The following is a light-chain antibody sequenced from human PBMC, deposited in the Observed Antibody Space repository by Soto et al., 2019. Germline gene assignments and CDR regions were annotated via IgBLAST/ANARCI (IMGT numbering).Light chain of an antibody. J-gene: IGLJ2*01. V-gene: IGLV2-14*03. Sequence: QSALTQPASVSGSPGQSITISCTGTSSDIGASDYVSWYQQHPDKAPKLIIYDVNNRPSGVSSRFSGSKSGNTASLTISGLQADDNADYFCSSYTFFGGGTKLTVL. CDR1: SSDIGASDY. CDR3: SSYTF. CDR2: DVN.